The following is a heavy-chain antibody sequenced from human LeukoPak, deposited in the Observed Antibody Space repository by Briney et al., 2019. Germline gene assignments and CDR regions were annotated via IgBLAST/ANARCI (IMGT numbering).Heavy chain of an antibody. J-gene: IGHJ4*02. D-gene: IGHD1-1*01. CDR2: ISWDGTTT. CDR1: GFTFDDYT. Sequence: GGSLRLPCAASGFTFDDYTMHWVRQAPGKGLEWVSLISWDGTTTYYADSVKGRFTISRDNAENSLYLQMNSLRTEDTAVYYCARDQPDPAGTGPRFDYWGQGSLVTVSS. CDR3: ARDQPDPAGTGPRFDY. V-gene: IGHV3-43*01.